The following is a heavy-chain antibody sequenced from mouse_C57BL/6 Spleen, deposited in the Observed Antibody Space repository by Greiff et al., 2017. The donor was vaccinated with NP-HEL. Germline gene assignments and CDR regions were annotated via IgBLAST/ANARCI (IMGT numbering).Heavy chain of an antibody. J-gene: IGHJ1*03. V-gene: IGHV1-64*01. CDR2: IHPNSGST. D-gene: IGHD2-5*01. Sequence: QVQLQQPGAELVKPGASVKLSCKASGYTFTSYWMHWVKQRPGQGLEWIGMIHPNSGSTNYNEKFKSKATLTVDKSSSTAYMQLSSLTSEDSAVYYCARSGYYSNYVYFDVWGTGTTVTVSS. CDR1: GYTFTSYW. CDR3: ARSGYYSNYVYFDV.